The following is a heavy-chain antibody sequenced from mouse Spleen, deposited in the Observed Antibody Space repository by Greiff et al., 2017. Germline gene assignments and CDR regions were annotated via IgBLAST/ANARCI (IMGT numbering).Heavy chain of an antibody. Sequence: EVKLQESGPGLVKPSQSLSLTCSVTGYSITSGYYWNWIRQFPGNKLEWMGYISYDGSNNYNPSLKNRISITRDTSKNQFFLKLNSVTTEDTATYYCARGTRGYWYFDVWGAGTTVTVSS. CDR1: GYSITSGYY. V-gene: IGHV3-6*01. CDR2: ISYDGSN. CDR3: ARGTRGYWYFDV. D-gene: IGHD3-1*01. J-gene: IGHJ1*01.